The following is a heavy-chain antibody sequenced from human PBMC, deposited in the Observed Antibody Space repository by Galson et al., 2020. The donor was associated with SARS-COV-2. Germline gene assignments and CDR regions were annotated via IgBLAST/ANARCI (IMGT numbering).Heavy chain of an antibody. Sequence: ASVKVSCKASGYTFSRYEISWVRQAPGQGLEWMGWISGYNGNTNYAQKVQGRVTWTADTSTSTAYMELRSLRSDDTAMYYCARQGHCSNNRCSYTGSDAFDVWGQGTMVTVSS. V-gene: IGHV1-18*01. J-gene: IGHJ3*01. D-gene: IGHD2-2*01. CDR3: ARQGHCSNNRCSYTGSDAFDV. CDR1: GYTFSRYE. CDR2: ISGYNGNT.